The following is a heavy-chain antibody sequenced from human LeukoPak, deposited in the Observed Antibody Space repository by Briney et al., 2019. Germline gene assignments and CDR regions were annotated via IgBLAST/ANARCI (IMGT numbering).Heavy chain of an antibody. Sequence: GASVKVSCKAFGYTFTSNYMHWVRQAPGQGLEWMGWINPNSGGTNYAQKFQGRVTMTRDTSISTAYMELSRLRSDDTAVYYCARDIDGYNYLIDYWGQGTLVTVSS. CDR1: GYTFTSNY. J-gene: IGHJ4*02. CDR2: INPNSGGT. V-gene: IGHV1-2*02. D-gene: IGHD5-24*01. CDR3: ARDIDGYNYLIDY.